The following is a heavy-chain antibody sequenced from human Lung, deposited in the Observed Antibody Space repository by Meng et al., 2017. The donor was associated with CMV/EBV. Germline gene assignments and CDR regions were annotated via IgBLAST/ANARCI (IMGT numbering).Heavy chain of an antibody. CDR1: GFTFSSYS. Sequence: GESLKISCAASGFTFSSYSMNWVRQAPGKGLEWVSSISSSDNLYYADSVKGRFTISRDNAKTSLYLQMNTLRAEDTAVYYCARDNIEGGPGHYDSSGQADWGLRKXVNVAS. CDR3: ARDNIEGGPGHYDSSGQAD. V-gene: IGHV3-21*01. J-gene: IGHJ4*02. D-gene: IGHD3-22*01. CDR2: ISSSDNL.